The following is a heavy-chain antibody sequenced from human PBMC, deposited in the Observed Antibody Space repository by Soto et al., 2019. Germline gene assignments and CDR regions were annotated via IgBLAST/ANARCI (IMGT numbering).Heavy chain of an antibody. J-gene: IGHJ4*02. CDR3: TRLHTYACDY. CDR2: IRSKANSYAT. D-gene: IGHD2-2*01. V-gene: IGHV3-73*01. CDR1: GSPFSGSA. Sequence: EVQLVESGGGLANPGGSLNLPVPPSGSPFSGSALHWVGRPSGKGLEWVGGIRSKANSYATAYAASVKGRFTISRDDSKNTAYLQMNSLKTEDTAVYYCTRLHTYACDYWGQGTLVTVSS.